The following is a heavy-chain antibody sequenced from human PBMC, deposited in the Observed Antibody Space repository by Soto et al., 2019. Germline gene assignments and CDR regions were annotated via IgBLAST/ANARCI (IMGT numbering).Heavy chain of an antibody. D-gene: IGHD2-2*01. CDR1: GGTFSSYA. J-gene: IGHJ5*02. Sequence: GASVKVSCKASGGTFSSYAISWVRQAPGQGLEWIGGIIPIFGTANYAQKFQGRVTITADESTSTAYMELSSLRSEDTAVYYCATLYYQPLLKYWFDPWGQGTLVTVSS. CDR3: ATLYYQPLLKYWFDP. V-gene: IGHV1-69*13. CDR2: IIPIFGTA.